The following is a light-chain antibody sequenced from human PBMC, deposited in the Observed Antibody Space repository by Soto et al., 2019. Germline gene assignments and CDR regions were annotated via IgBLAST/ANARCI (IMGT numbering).Light chain of an antibody. V-gene: IGLV1-44*01. CDR1: SSDIGSNS. Sequence: QPVLTQPPSASRTPGQRVTIPCSGSSSDIGSNSVNWYQQLPGAAPRLLIYGNDHRPSGVPDRFSASKSGTSASLAISGLRSEDEAFYYCATWSDSLKGWVFGGGTKVTVL. CDR2: GND. J-gene: IGLJ3*02. CDR3: ATWSDSLKGWV.